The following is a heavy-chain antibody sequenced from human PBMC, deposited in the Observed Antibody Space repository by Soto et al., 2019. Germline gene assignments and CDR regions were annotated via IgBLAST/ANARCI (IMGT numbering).Heavy chain of an antibody. Sequence: ESGGGLVQPGGSLRLSCAASGFTFSSYSMNWVRQAPGKGLEWVSYISSSSSTIYYADSVKGRFTISRDNAKNSLYLQMNSLRDEDTAVYYCARDSEGYSGYDLGYYYYGMDVWGQGTTVTVSS. CDR3: ARDSEGYSGYDLGYYYYGMDV. V-gene: IGHV3-48*02. CDR2: ISSSSSTI. CDR1: GFTFSSYS. J-gene: IGHJ6*02. D-gene: IGHD5-12*01.